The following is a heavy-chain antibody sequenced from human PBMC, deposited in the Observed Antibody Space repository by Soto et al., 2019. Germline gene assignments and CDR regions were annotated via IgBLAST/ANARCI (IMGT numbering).Heavy chain of an antibody. CDR2: ISAYNGNT. D-gene: IGHD2-2*01. J-gene: IGHJ5*02. CDR1: GYTFTSYG. Sequence: GASVKVSCKASGYTFTSYGISWVRQAPGQGLEWMGWISAYNGNTNYAQKLQGRVTMTTDTSTSTAYMELRSLRSEDTAVYYCARDVDCSSTSCYVWFDPWGQGTLVTVSS. CDR3: ARDVDCSSTSCYVWFDP. V-gene: IGHV1-18*01.